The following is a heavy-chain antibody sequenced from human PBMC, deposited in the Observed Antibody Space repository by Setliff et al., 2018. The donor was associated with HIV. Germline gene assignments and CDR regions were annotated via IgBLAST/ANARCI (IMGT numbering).Heavy chain of an antibody. CDR2: INPHSGDT. D-gene: IGHD3-3*01. CDR3: ARAPTLFGVEYYYYFGMDV. CDR1: GYSFTGHY. J-gene: IGHJ6*02. Sequence: ASVKVSCKASGYSFTGHYMHWVRQAPGQGLEWMGWINPHSGDTNYAQKFQDRVTMTRDTSLNIAYMQLSRLRSDDTAVYYCARAPTLFGVEYYYYFGMDVWGQGTTVTVSS. V-gene: IGHV1-2*02.